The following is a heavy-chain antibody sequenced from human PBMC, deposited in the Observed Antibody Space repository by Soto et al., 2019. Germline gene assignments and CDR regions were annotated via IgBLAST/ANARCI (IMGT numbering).Heavy chain of an antibody. CDR3: PKPRNDPSSWFDP. V-gene: IGHV1-18*01. J-gene: IGHJ5*02. CDR2: ISAYNGNT. D-gene: IGHD1-1*01. CDR1: GYTFTSYG. Sequence: QVQLVQSGAEVKKPGASVKVSCKASGYTFTSYGISWVRQAPGQGLEWMGWISAYNGNTNYAQKRQGRVTMTTTAATSKAYIELRSLRSDDTAVYYCPKPRNDPSSWFDPWGQGTLVTVSS.